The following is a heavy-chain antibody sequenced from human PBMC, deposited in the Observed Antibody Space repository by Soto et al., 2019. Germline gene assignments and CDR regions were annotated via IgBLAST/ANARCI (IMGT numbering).Heavy chain of an antibody. CDR3: ASVNGAYVFDS. D-gene: IGHD2-8*01. Sequence: QVHLVESGGGVVQPGTSLRLSCAASGFTFSRYGMHWIRQAPGKGLEWVAIIWFDGSNKNYADSVKGRFTISRDNSKNTLYLEMNCLRAEDTAVYYCASVNGAYVFDSWGQGTQVTVSS. V-gene: IGHV3-33*01. J-gene: IGHJ4*02. CDR2: IWFDGSNK. CDR1: GFTFSRYG.